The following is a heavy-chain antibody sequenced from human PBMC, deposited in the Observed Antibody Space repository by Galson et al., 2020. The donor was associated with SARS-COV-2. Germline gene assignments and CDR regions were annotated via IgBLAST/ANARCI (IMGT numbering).Heavy chain of an antibody. CDR2: ISAYPGNT. J-gene: IGHJ3*02. D-gene: IGHD3-16*02. Sequence: DSVKVSCKASGYTFTSYGISWVRQDPGHGLEWMGWISAYPGNTNYAQKPQGRVTMTTDTSTSTAYMELRSLRSDDTAVYYWSRYRPPYDYVWGSYRYTDAFDIWGQGTMVTVSS. CDR3: SRYRPPYDYVWGSYRYTDAFDI. V-gene: IGHV1-18*01. CDR1: GYTFTSYG.